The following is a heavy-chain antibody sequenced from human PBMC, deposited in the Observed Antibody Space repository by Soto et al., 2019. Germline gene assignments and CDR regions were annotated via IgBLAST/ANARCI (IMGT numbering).Heavy chain of an antibody. V-gene: IGHV1-69*01. D-gene: IGHD3-22*01. Sequence: QVQLVQSGAEVKNPGSWVKVSCKTSGGTFSNYGISWVRQAPGQGLEWMGGIIPLFATTNYAQKFQGRVTITADESTSTAYMEVSSLRSEDTAMFYCARGRRKYYDSGSYLAVHDAFDIWGQGTMVIVSS. CDR3: ARGRRKYYDSGSYLAVHDAFDI. CDR1: GGTFSNYG. CDR2: IIPLFATT. J-gene: IGHJ3*02.